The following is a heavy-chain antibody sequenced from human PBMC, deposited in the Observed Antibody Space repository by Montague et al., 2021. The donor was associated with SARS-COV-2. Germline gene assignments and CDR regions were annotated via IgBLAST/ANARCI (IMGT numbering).Heavy chain of an antibody. Sequence: SETLSLTCTVSGGSISSYYCCWIRQPPGKGLERIGYIYYSGSTNXNPSLKSRVTISVDTSKNQFSLKLSSGTAADTAVYYCARVFPRWLQFDPYFDYWGQGTLVTVSS. V-gene: IGHV4-59*01. CDR3: ARVFPRWLQFDPYFDY. CDR2: IYYSGST. J-gene: IGHJ4*02. D-gene: IGHD5-24*01. CDR1: GGSISSYY.